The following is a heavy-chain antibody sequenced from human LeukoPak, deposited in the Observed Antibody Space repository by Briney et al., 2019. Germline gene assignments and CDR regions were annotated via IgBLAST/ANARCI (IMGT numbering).Heavy chain of an antibody. CDR1: GGSISSYY. J-gene: IGHJ4*02. V-gene: IGHV4-59*08. Sequence: KPSETLSLTCTVSGGSISSYYWSWIRQPPGKGLEWIGYIYYSGSTNYGPSLKSRLTISVDTSKNQFSLKLSSVTAADTALYYCARSSAHATMPFGYWGQGTLVTVSS. D-gene: IGHD5-12*01. CDR2: IYYSGST. CDR3: ARSSAHATMPFGY.